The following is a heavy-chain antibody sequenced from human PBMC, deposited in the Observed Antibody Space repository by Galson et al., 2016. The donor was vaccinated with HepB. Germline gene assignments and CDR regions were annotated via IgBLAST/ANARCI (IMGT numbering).Heavy chain of an antibody. CDR3: ARNLFCGDDCYSAALDV. CDR2: IFYKGAT. D-gene: IGHD2-21*02. V-gene: IGHV4-59*08. Sequence: LSLTCTVSGGSMNSYHWTWIRQSPGKGLEWLGYIFYKGATNYRPSLRSRITISVETAKNQFSLILRSVTVADAAVYFCARNLFCGDDCYSAALDVWGQGTTVTVSS. CDR1: GGSMNSYH. J-gene: IGHJ6*02.